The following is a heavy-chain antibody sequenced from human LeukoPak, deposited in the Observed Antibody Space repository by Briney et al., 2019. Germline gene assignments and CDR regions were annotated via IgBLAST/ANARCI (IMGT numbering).Heavy chain of an antibody. J-gene: IGHJ4*02. D-gene: IGHD6-19*01. Sequence: ASVKVSCKASGYTFTSYYMHWVRQAPGQGLEWMGWINPNSGGTNYAQKFQGRVTMTRDTSISTAYMELSRLRSDDTAVYYCARGRGQIAVAALYFDYWGQGTLVTVSS. V-gene: IGHV1-2*02. CDR2: INPNSGGT. CDR1: GYTFTSYY. CDR3: ARGRGQIAVAALYFDY.